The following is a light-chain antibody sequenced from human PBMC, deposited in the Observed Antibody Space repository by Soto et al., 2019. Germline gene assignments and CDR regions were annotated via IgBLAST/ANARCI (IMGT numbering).Light chain of an antibody. Sequence: QSALTQPASVSGSPGQSITLSCTGTSSDIGGYDYVSWYQRHPGKAPKLIIYDVNNRPSGVSNRFSDSKSGNTASLTISGLQAEDGADYYCTSYASVSSHVVFGGGTKLTVL. CDR2: DVN. J-gene: IGLJ2*01. V-gene: IGLV2-14*01. CDR1: SSDIGGYDY. CDR3: TSYASVSSHVV.